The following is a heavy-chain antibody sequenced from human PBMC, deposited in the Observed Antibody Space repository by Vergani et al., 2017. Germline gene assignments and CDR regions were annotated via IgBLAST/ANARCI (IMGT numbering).Heavy chain of an antibody. J-gene: IGHJ4*02. V-gene: IGHV3-7*01. CDR3: ARECVPRCCIVGAPDF. Sequence: EVQLVESGEDFVQPGGSLTLSCAASGFNVGHYWMSWVRQAPGKGLEWVANIKEDGTEKYYLDSVKGRFTISRDIAENSIYLEMNSLRVEDTAVYYCARECVPRCCIVGAPDFWGQGTQVTVSS. CDR1: GFNVGHYW. D-gene: IGHD1-26*01. CDR2: IKEDGTEK.